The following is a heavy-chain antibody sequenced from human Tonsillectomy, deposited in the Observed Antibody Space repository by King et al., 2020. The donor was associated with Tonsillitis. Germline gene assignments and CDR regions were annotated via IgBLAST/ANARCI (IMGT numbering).Heavy chain of an antibody. CDR2: ISWNSGSI. CDR3: AKDMSYSSSSGTFDY. Sequence: VQLVESGGGLVQPGRSLRLSCAASGFTFDDYAMHWVRQAPGKGLEWVSGISWNSGSIGYADSVKGRFTISRDNAKNSLYLQMNSLRAEDTALYYCAKDMSYSSSSGTFDYWGQGTLVTVSS. V-gene: IGHV3-9*01. D-gene: IGHD6-6*01. J-gene: IGHJ4*02. CDR1: GFTFDDYA.